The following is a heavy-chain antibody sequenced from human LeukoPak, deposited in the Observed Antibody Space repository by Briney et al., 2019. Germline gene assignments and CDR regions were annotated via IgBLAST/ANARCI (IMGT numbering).Heavy chain of an antibody. Sequence: SETLSLTCTVSGGSISGYHWSWIRQPPGKGLEWIGYIYYSGSINYNPSLKSRVTILVDTSKNQFSLKLSSVTAADTAVYYCARQTTEGFDPWGQGVLVTVSS. CDR2: IYYSGSI. V-gene: IGHV4-59*01. J-gene: IGHJ5*02. CDR3: ARQTTEGFDP. CDR1: GGSISGYH. D-gene: IGHD4-17*01.